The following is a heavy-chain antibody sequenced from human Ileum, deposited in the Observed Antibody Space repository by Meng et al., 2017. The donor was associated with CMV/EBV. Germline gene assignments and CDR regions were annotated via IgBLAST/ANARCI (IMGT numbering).Heavy chain of an antibody. CDR3: ARVRAGYNYDFDY. Sequence: CVASGSNVSSYSMNWVRQAPGKGLEWVSSIISGSNYIYYADSVKGRFTISRDNAKNSLYLQMDSLSAEDTAVYYCARVRAGYNYDFDYWGQGTLVTVSS. D-gene: IGHD5-24*01. CDR2: IISGSNYI. J-gene: IGHJ4*02. CDR1: GSNVSSYS. V-gene: IGHV3-21*01.